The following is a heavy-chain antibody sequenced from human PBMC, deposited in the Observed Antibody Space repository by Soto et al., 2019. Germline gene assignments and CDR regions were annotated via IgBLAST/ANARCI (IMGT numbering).Heavy chain of an antibody. CDR2: IWYDGSNK. CDR3: AREVVVVVAATAEDNWFDP. Sequence: PGGSLRLSCAASGFPFSSYGMHWVRQAPGKGLEWVAVIWYDGSNKYYADSVKGRFTISRDNSKNTLYLQMNSLRAEDTAVYYCAREVVVVVAATAEDNWFDPWGQGTLVTVSS. CDR1: GFPFSSYG. D-gene: IGHD2-15*01. V-gene: IGHV3-33*01. J-gene: IGHJ5*02.